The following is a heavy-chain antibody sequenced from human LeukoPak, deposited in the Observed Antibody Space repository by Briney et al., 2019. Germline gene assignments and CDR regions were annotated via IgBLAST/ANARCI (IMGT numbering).Heavy chain of an antibody. CDR3: ARARELEPRYYYYMDV. D-gene: IGHD1-1*01. V-gene: IGHV1-8*03. J-gene: IGHJ6*03. CDR2: MNPNSGNT. Sequence: GASVKVSCKASGYTFTSYDINWVRQATGQGLEWMGWMNPNSGNTGYAQKFQGRVTITRNTSISTAYMELSSLRSEDTAVYYCARARELEPRYYYYMDVWGKGTTVTVSS. CDR1: GYTFTSYD.